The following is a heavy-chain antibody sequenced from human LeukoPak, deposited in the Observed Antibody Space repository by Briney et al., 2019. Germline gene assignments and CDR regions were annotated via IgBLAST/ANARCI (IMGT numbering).Heavy chain of an antibody. Sequence: GGSLRLSCAASGFTFDDYGMSWVRQAPGKGLEWVSGINWNGGSTDFGDSVKGRFTISRNNAKNSLYLQMNSLRVEDTAVYYCARENDFWSASGDLDYWGQGTLVTVSS. J-gene: IGHJ4*02. CDR3: ARENDFWSASGDLDY. CDR2: INWNGGST. D-gene: IGHD3-3*01. CDR1: GFTFDDYG. V-gene: IGHV3-20*04.